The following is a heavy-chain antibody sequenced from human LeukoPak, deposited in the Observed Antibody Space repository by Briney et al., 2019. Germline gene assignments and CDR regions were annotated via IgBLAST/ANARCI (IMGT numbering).Heavy chain of an antibody. CDR3: ARGRPHGNDY. V-gene: IGHV3-74*01. D-gene: IGHD4-23*01. CDR1: GFTFSSYW. CDR2: IASDGSST. Sequence: GGSLRLSCAASGFTFSSYWMNWVRQAPGKGLVWVSRIASDGSSTTYADSVKGRFSISRDSAKNTLYLQMNSLRAEDTAVYYCARGRPHGNDYWGQGTLVTVSS. J-gene: IGHJ4*02.